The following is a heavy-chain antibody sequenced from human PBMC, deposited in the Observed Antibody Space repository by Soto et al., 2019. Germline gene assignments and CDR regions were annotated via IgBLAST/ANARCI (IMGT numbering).Heavy chain of an antibody. CDR1: GFTFSSYD. V-gene: IGHV3-13*01. Sequence: PGGSLRLSCAASGFTFSSYDMHWVRQATGKGLEWVSAIGTAGDTYYPGSVKGRFTISRENAKNSLYLQMNSLRAEDTAVYYCARGPIPGGYDFWSGYPRGHDYYGMDVWGQGTTVTVSS. CDR2: IGTAGDT. J-gene: IGHJ6*02. D-gene: IGHD3-3*01. CDR3: ARGPIPGGYDFWSGYPRGHDYYGMDV.